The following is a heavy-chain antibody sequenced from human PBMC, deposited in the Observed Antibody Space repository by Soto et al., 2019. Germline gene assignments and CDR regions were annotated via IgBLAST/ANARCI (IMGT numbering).Heavy chain of an antibody. V-gene: IGHV3-30*18. J-gene: IGHJ4*02. Sequence: LGGSLRLSCAGSGFTFRWFGMNWVRQAPGKGLEWVARISNGGSNEYYVDSVKGRFTISRDNSKNTLYLQMDSLRAEDTAVYYCAKGEVRGIIPSYFDYWGLGTLVTVSS. CDR3: AKGEVRGIIPSYFDY. CDR2: ISNGGSNE. D-gene: IGHD3-10*01. CDR1: GFTFRWFG.